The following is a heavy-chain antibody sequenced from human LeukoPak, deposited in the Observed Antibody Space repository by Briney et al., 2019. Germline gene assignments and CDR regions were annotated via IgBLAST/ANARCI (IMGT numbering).Heavy chain of an antibody. V-gene: IGHV4-39*07. D-gene: IGHD3-16*02. Sequence: PSETPSLTCTVSGGSTSSSSYYRGWIRQPAGRGLEWFGIIYYSGTTYYNPTRKSRSTISVDASKNHFSLNLSSKTDAETAVYNCARKAVERGELSCAPSAPLSPDAFDIWGQGTMVTVSS. J-gene: IGHJ3*02. CDR3: ARKAVERGELSCAPSAPLSPDAFDI. CDR2: IYYSGTT. CDR1: GGSTSSSSYY.